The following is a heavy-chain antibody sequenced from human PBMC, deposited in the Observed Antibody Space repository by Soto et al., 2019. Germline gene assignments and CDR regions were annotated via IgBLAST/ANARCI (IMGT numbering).Heavy chain of an antibody. Sequence: GSLRLSCAASGFTFSSYSMNWVRQAPGKGLEWLTYISSRSKTIYYADSARGRFTTFRDNAENSLYLQMNSLRAEDTAVYYCVREDILGAGSFDNWGQGNVVTVSS. CDR1: GFTFSSYS. CDR2: ISSRSKTI. D-gene: IGHD5-12*01. V-gene: IGHV3-48*04. J-gene: IGHJ4*02. CDR3: VREDILGAGSFDN.